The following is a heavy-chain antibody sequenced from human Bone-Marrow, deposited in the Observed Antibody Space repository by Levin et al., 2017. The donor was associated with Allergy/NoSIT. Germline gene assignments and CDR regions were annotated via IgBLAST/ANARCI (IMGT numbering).Heavy chain of an antibody. CDR3: AKQRGAYFDF. CDR1: GFAFHSFA. CDR2: IGGRGDTT. D-gene: IGHD1-26*01. Sequence: GGSLRLSCAASGFAFHSFALSWVRQSPGKALECVSTIGGRGDTTDYAESVKGRFTISRDNTKETLSLQMNSLRVEDTALYYCAKQRGAYFDFWGQGLLVTVSS. J-gene: IGHJ4*02. V-gene: IGHV3-23*01.